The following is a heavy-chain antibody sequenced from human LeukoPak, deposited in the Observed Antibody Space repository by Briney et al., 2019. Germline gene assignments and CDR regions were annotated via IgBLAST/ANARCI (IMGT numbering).Heavy chain of an antibody. V-gene: IGHV1-69*05. D-gene: IGHD4-17*01. Sequence: GASVKVSCKASGGTFSSYAISWVRQAPGQGLEWMGGIIPIFGTANYAQKFQGRVTITTDESTSTAYMELSSLRSEDPAVYYCARGDYGDLFFDYWGQGTLVTVSS. CDR2: IIPIFGTA. CDR3: ARGDYGDLFFDY. CDR1: GGTFSSYA. J-gene: IGHJ4*02.